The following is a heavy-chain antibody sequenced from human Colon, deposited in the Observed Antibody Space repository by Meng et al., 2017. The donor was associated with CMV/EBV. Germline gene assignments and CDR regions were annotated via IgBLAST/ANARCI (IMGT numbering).Heavy chain of an antibody. CDR3: ARGQISFGDFWSGYYPEAFDI. J-gene: IGHJ3*02. D-gene: IGHD3-3*01. Sequence: GESLKISCEASGFTLSNYWMHWVRQAPGKGLVWVARIIRDGSGADYADSVKGRFTISRDDAENSLFLQMNSLRAEDTAVYYCARGQISFGDFWSGYYPEAFDIWGQGTRVTVSS. V-gene: IGHV3-74*01. CDR1: GFTLSNYW. CDR2: IIRDGSGA.